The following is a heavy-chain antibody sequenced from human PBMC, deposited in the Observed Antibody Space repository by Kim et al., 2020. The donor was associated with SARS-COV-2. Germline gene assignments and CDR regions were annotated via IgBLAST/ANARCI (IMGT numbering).Heavy chain of an antibody. D-gene: IGHD3-10*01. CDR2: ISSSGST. CDR3: ARVDYSTSGSYHNWFDP. J-gene: IGHJ5*02. Sequence: SETLSLTCTVSGGSISSGGYYWSWIRQHPGKGLEWIGYISSSGSTYYNPSLEGRITISLDTSENQFSLKLSSVTAADTAVYFCARVDYSTSGSYHNWFDPWGQGTLVTVSS. V-gene: IGHV4-31*03. CDR1: GGSISSGGYY.